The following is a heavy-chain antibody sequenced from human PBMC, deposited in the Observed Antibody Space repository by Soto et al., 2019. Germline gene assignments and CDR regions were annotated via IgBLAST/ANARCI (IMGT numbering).Heavy chain of an antibody. CDR2: ISWNSGSI. V-gene: IGHV3-9*01. Sequence: EVQLVESGGGLVQPGRSLRLSCAASGFTFDDYAMHWVRQAPGKGLEWVSGISWNSGSIGYAESVKGRFTISRDNSKNSMYLQMNSLRAEGTALYYWAKDMEGSMYYDFWSAALPAAFDIWGQGTMVTVSS. J-gene: IGHJ3*02. CDR3: AKDMEGSMYYDFWSAALPAAFDI. D-gene: IGHD3-3*01. CDR1: GFTFDDYA.